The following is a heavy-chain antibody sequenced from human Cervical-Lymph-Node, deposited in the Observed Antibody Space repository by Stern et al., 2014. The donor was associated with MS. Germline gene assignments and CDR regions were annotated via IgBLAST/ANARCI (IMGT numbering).Heavy chain of an antibody. J-gene: IGHJ4*02. Sequence: EVQLVQSGPELKQPGESLQISCQASGYKFLNYWVAWVRQVHGKRLEWMGIIFPDDSDTVYSPSSEGQVTFSVDKSITTVHLRWKSLKAPDTAVYYCARQFGAPSSRLEIWGQGTQVTVPS. D-gene: IGHD3-16*01. CDR1: GYKFLNYW. V-gene: IGHV5-51*01. CDR3: ARQFGAPSSRLEI. CDR2: IFPDDSDT.